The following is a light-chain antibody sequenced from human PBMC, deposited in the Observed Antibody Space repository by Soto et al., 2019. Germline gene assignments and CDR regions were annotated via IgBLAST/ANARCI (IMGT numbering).Light chain of an antibody. CDR3: QQYKSYPMYT. CDR1: QSISSW. V-gene: IGKV1-5*01. Sequence: DIQMTQSPSTLSASVGDRVTITCRAIQSISSWLAWYQQKPGKAPKLLIYDASSLESGVPSRFSGSGSGTEVTLTSSSLQHDDFATYYCQQYKSYPMYTFCQGTKLEIK. J-gene: IGKJ2*01. CDR2: DAS.